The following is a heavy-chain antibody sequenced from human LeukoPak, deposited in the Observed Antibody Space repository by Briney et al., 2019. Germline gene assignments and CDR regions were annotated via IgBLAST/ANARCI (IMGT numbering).Heavy chain of an antibody. CDR2: IYYSGST. CDR1: GGSISSYY. D-gene: IGHD6-19*01. Sequence: PSETLSLTCTVSGGSISSYYWSWIRQPPGKGLEWIGYIYYSGSTNYNPSLKSRVTISVDTSKNQFSLELSSVTAADTAVYYCARAKDSSGWSNYFDYWGQGTLVTASS. V-gene: IGHV4-59*01. CDR3: ARAKDSSGWSNYFDY. J-gene: IGHJ4*02.